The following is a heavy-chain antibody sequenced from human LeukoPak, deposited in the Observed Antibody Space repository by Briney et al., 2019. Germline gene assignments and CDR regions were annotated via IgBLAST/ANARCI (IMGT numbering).Heavy chain of an antibody. CDR1: GYTFTDYY. J-gene: IGHJ5*02. D-gene: IGHD3-3*01. V-gene: IGHV1-2*02. CDR2: VNPKSGGT. Sequence: ASVKVSCKASGYTFTDYYINWVRQAPGQGLEWMGWVNPKSGGTNFEEKFQGRVTMTRDTSITTAYMELSSLRSDDTAVYLCTKGYVFLESDPWGKGTLVIVSS. CDR3: TKGYVFLESDP.